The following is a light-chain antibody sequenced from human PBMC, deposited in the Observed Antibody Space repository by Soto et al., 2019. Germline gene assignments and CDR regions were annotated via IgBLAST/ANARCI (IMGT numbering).Light chain of an antibody. V-gene: IGKV3-15*01. Sequence: EIVITQSPTTRSFLPLERATLSCRASQSISSNLAWYQQKPGQAPRLLMFRTSSRATGFPARFSGSGSGTEFNLTISSLQSEDFGVYYCQQYNNWPRATFGGGTKVDIK. CDR3: QQYNNWPRAT. CDR1: QSISSN. J-gene: IGKJ4*01. CDR2: RTS.